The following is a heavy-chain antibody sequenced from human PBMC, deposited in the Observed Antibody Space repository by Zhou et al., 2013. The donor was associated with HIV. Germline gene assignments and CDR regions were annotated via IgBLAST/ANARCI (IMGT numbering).Heavy chain of an antibody. Sequence: QVQLVQSGAEVKKPGASVKVSCKASGYIFIDYYMHWVRQAPGQGLEWMGWINPNTGGTNFAQKFQGRVTMTRDTSISTAYMEVNRLRSDDTAVYYCARGWPGIAVAGPDYWGQGTLVTVSS. J-gene: IGHJ4*02. CDR1: GYIFIDYY. D-gene: IGHD6-19*01. CDR2: INPNTGGT. CDR3: ARGWPGIAVAGPDY. V-gene: IGHV1-2*02.